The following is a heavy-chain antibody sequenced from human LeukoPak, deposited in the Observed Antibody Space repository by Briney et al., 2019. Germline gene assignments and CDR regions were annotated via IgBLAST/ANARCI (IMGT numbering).Heavy chain of an antibody. CDR3: ARESGSYYYYYMDV. Sequence: GGSLRLSCAASGFTFSDYYMSWIRQAPGKGLEWVAVISYDGSNKYYADSVKGRFTISRDNSKNTLYLQMNSLRAEDTAVYYCARESGSYYYYYMDVWGKGTTVTVSS. D-gene: IGHD1-26*01. J-gene: IGHJ6*03. V-gene: IGHV3-30*03. CDR2: ISYDGSNK. CDR1: GFTFSDYY.